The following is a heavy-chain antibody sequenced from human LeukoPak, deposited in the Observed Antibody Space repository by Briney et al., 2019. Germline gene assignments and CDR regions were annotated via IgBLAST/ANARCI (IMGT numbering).Heavy chain of an antibody. D-gene: IGHD2-15*01. CDR3: ARGPYHVVVVAATPEYFQH. V-gene: IGHV4-61*02. J-gene: IGHJ1*01. CDR1: GGSISSGSYY. Sequence: SETLSLTCTVSGGSISSGSYYWSWIRQPAGKGLEWIGRIYTSGSTNYNPSLESRVTISVDTSKNQFSLKLSSVTAADTAVYYCARGPYHVVVVAATPEYFQHWGQGTLVTVSS. CDR2: IYTSGST.